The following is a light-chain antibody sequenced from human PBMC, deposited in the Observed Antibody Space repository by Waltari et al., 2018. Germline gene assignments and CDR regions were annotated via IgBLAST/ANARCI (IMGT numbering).Light chain of an antibody. J-gene: IGLJ1*01. CDR2: EVS. Sequence: QSALTQPASVSGSPGQSITISCSGTDSDVGAYDFVSWYQQHPGKAPHLIIYEVSNPASGISNRFSAAKSGNTASLTISGLHAEDEADYYCSSYSTSSAPGVFGTGTRVTVL. CDR3: SSYSTSSAPGV. V-gene: IGLV2-14*01. CDR1: DSDVGAYDF.